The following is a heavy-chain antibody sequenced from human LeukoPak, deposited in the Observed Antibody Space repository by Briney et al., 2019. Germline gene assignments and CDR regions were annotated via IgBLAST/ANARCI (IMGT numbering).Heavy chain of an antibody. CDR3: ARDRGYCSGGSCYPHDAFDI. Sequence: SETLSLTCTVSGYSISSGYYWGWIRQPPGKGLEWIGSIYHSGSTYYNPSLKSRVTISVDTSKNQFSLKLSSVTAADTAVYYCARDRGYCSGGSCYPHDAFDIWGQGTMVTVSS. J-gene: IGHJ3*02. D-gene: IGHD2-15*01. V-gene: IGHV4-38-2*02. CDR1: GYSISSGYY. CDR2: IYHSGST.